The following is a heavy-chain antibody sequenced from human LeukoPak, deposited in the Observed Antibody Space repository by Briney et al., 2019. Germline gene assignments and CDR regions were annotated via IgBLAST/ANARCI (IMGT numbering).Heavy chain of an antibody. CDR1: GFTFSNAW. CDR3: AKDHGSSDWYYFDY. D-gene: IGHD6-13*01. J-gene: IGHJ4*02. V-gene: IGHV3-15*01. CDR2: IKSKTDGGTT. Sequence: GGSLRLSCAASGFTFSNAWMSWVRQAPGKGLEWVGRIKSKTDGGTTDYAAPVKGRFTISRDNSKNTLYLQMNTLRADDTAVYYCAKDHGSSDWYYFDYWGQGTLVTVSS.